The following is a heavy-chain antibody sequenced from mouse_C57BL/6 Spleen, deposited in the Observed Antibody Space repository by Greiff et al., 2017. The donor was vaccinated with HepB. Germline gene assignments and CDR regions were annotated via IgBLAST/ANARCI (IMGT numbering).Heavy chain of an antibody. CDR1: GYTFTSYG. J-gene: IGHJ1*03. V-gene: IGHV1-81*01. CDR2: IYPRSGNT. Sequence: VQLQQSGAELARPGASVKLSCKASGYTFTSYGISWVKQRTGQGLEWIGEIYPRSGNTYYNEKFKGKATLTADKSSSTAYMELRSLTSEDSAVYFCARFYYGSSSSYWYFDVWGTGTTVTVSS. CDR3: ARFYYGSSSSYWYFDV. D-gene: IGHD1-1*01.